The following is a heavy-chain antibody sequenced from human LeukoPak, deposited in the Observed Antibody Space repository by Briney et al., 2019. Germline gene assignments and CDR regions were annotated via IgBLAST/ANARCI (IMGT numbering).Heavy chain of an antibody. J-gene: IGHJ3*02. CDR3: VGGNDPDYVWGTYRLDAFDI. CDR2: ISSSGTYI. CDR1: GYTFSDYS. Sequence: PGGSLRLSCAPSGYTFSDYSVNWVRQVPGKGLEWVSSISSSGTYIYYADSVKGRFTISRDNAKNSLFLQMNSLRAEDTAVYYCVGGNDPDYVWGTYRLDAFDIWGEGTMVIVSS. D-gene: IGHD3-16*02. V-gene: IGHV3-21*01.